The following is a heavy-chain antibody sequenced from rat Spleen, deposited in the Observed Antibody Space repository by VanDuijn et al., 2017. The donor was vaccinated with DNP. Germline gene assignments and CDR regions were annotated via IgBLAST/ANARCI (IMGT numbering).Heavy chain of an antibody. CDR1: GFTFSNYG. Sequence: EVQLVESGGGLVQPGRSMKLSCAASGFTFSNYGMAWVRQAPKKGLEWVAYISYDGGSTYYRDSVKGRFTISRDNAKSTLYLQMDSLRSEDTATYYCTTEPTVGRGYFDYWGQGVMVTVSS. D-gene: IGHD1-1*01. V-gene: IGHV5-20*01. J-gene: IGHJ2*01. CDR2: ISYDGGST. CDR3: TTEPTVGRGYFDY.